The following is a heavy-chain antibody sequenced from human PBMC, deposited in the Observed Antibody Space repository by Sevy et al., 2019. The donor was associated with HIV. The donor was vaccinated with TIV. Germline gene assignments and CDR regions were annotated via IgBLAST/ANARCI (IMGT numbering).Heavy chain of an antibody. CDR3: ARDRGSGYYYYXXXDX. J-gene: IGHJ6*01. D-gene: IGHD3-16*01. CDR1: GXXFSSYA. Sequence: GVSLRLSCAASGXXFSSYAMXXVRQAPGKGLEWVAVISYDGSNKYYADSVKGRFTISRDNSKNTLYLQMNSLRAEDTAVYYCARDRGSGYYYYXXXDXXXXXTTVTVSS. V-gene: IGHV3-30*04. CDR2: ISYDGSNK.